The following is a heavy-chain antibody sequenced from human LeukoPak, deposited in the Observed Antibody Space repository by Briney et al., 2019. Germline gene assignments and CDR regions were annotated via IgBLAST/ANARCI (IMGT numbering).Heavy chain of an antibody. CDR1: GGSVSSSSYY. CDR2: IYYSGST. V-gene: IGHV4-39*01. CDR3: ARHEGTSGWPFDY. Sequence: SETLSHTCTVSGGSVSSSSYYWGWIRQPPGKGLEWIGNIYYSGSTDCNPSLKSRVTISVDTSKNQFSLKLTSVTAADTAVYYCARHEGTSGWPFDYWGQGTLVTVSS. J-gene: IGHJ4*02. D-gene: IGHD6-19*01.